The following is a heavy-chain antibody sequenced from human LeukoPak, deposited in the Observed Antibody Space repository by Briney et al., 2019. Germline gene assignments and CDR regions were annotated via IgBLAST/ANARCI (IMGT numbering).Heavy chain of an antibody. J-gene: IGHJ4*02. CDR2: IYYSGST. V-gene: IGHV4-39*01. Sequence: SETLSLTCTASGGSISSSSYYWGWIRQPPGKGLEWIGSIYYSGSTYYNPSLKSRVTISVDTSKNQFSLKLSSVTAADTAVYYCASRGIVGAKFFDYWGQGTLVTVSS. CDR1: GGSISSSSYY. CDR3: ASRGIVGAKFFDY. D-gene: IGHD1-26*01.